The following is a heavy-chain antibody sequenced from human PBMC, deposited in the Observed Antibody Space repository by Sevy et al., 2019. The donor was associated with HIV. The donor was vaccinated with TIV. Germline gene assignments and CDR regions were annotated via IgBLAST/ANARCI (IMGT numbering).Heavy chain of an antibody. CDR1: GYTFTGYY. Sequence: ASVKVSCKASGYTFTGYYMHWVRQAPGQGLEWMGWINPNSGGTNYAQKFQGRVTMTRDTSISTAYMELSRLRSDDTAVYYCARDQSYYDFWSAIGGMDVWGQRTTVTVSS. CDR2: INPNSGGT. J-gene: IGHJ6*02. V-gene: IGHV1-2*02. CDR3: ARDQSYYDFWSAIGGMDV. D-gene: IGHD3-3*01.